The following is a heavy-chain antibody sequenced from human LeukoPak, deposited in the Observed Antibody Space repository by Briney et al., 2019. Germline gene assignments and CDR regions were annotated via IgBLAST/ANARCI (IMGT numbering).Heavy chain of an antibody. Sequence: PGGSLRLSCAASGFTFTSYGIHWVRQAPGKGLEWVAVIWYDGSNKYYAESVKGRFTVSRDSSKNTVYLQMNSLRVEDTAIYYCARELAAGGENQEFDYWGQGTLVTVSS. V-gene: IGHV3-33*01. CDR2: IWYDGSNK. CDR1: GFTFTSYG. J-gene: IGHJ4*02. CDR3: ARELAAGGENQEFDY. D-gene: IGHD6-13*01.